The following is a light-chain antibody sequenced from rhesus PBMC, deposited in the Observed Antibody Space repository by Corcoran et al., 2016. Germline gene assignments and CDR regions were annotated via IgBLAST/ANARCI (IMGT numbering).Light chain of an antibody. CDR3: MQALEFPLT. V-gene: IGKV2-104*01. CDR1: QSLLDSEDGNTY. Sequence: DIVMTQTPLSLPVTLGEPASISCRSSQSLLDSEDGNTYLEWYLQKPGQSPQLLIYEVSNRASGVPARFSGRGSDTDFTLKISRVEAEDVGVYYCMQALEFPLTFGGGTKVELK. J-gene: IGKJ4*01. CDR2: EVS.